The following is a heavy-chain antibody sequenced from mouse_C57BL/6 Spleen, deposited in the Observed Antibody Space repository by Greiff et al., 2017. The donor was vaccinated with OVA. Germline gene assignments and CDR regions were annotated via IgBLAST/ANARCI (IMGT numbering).Heavy chain of an antibody. J-gene: IGHJ2*01. V-gene: IGHV1-50*01. CDR2: IDPSDSYT. D-gene: IGHD1-1*01. CDR1: GYTFTSYW. CDR3: ARKLRYYLDY. Sequence: QVQLQQPGAELVKPGASVKLSCKASGYTFTSYWMQWVKQRPGQGLEWIGEIDPSDSYTNYNQKFKGKATLTVDTSSSTAYMQLSSLTSEDSAVYYCARKLRYYLDYWGQGTTLTVSS.